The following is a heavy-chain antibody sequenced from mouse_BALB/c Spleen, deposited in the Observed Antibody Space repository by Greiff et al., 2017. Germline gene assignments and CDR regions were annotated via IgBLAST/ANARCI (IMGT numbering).Heavy chain of an antibody. J-gene: IGHJ3*01. Sequence: VQLQQSGAELVKPGASVKLSCKASGYTFTSYYMYWVKQRPGQGLEWIGEINPSNGGTNFNEKFKSKATLTVDKSSSTAYMQLSSLTSEDSAVYYCTYDGYYEGFAYWGQGTLVTVSA. D-gene: IGHD2-3*01. CDR2: INPSNGGT. V-gene: IGHV1S81*02. CDR3: TYDGYYEGFAY. CDR1: GYTFTSYY.